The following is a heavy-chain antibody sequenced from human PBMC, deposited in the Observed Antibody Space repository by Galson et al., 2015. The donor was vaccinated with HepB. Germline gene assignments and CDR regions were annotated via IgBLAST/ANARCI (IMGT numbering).Heavy chain of an antibody. J-gene: IGHJ5*02. CDR1: GGSFSGSFSGSY. V-gene: IGHV4-61*08. CDR3: TKVTVGFNNWFDP. D-gene: IGHD2/OR15-2a*01. CDR2: VYYRGDT. Sequence: ETLSLTCTVSGGSFSGSFSGSYWSWIRLPPGKGLEWIGHVYYRGDTNYNPSLKSRVTISLDMSKNQFSLNLRSVTAADTAVYYCTKVTVGFNNWFDPWGQGNLVTVSS.